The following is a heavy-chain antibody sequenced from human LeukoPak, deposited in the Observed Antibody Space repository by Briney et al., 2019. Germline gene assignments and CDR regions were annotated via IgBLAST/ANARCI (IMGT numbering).Heavy chain of an antibody. J-gene: IGHJ3*02. CDR2: ISYDGSNK. CDR3: ARVNRGDAFDI. V-gene: IGHV3-30*03. Sequence: GRSLRLSCAASGFTFSRYGMHWVRQAPGKGLEWVAVISYDGSNKYYADSVKGRFTISRDNSKNTLYLQINSLRAEDTAVYYCARVNRGDAFDIWGQGTFVTVSS. D-gene: IGHD3-16*02. CDR1: GFTFSRYG.